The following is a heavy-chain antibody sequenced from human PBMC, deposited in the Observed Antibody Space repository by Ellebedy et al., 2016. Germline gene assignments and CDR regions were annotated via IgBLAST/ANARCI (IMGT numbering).Heavy chain of an antibody. Sequence: GESLKISCAASGFTVSSNYMSWVRQAPGKGLEWVSVIYSGGSTYYADSVKGRFTISRDNSKNTLYLQMNSLRAEDTAVYYCARAMGDCSGGSCYSFGYYGMDVWGQGTTVTVSS. V-gene: IGHV3-53*01. D-gene: IGHD2-15*01. J-gene: IGHJ6*02. CDR3: ARAMGDCSGGSCYSFGYYGMDV. CDR1: GFTVSSNY. CDR2: IYSGGST.